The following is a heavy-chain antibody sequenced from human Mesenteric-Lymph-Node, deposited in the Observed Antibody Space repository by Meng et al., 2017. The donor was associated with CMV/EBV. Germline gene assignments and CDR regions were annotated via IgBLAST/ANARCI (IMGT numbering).Heavy chain of an antibody. D-gene: IGHD5-18*01. Sequence: GGSLRLSCAASEFTFSYYEMNWVRQAPGKGLEWVSYISSDSITIYYADSVKGRFTISRDNSKNTLYLQMNSLRAEDTAVYYCAKDGYSYGYYFDSWGQGTLVTVSS. CDR2: ISSDSITI. CDR1: EFTFSYYE. V-gene: IGHV3-48*03. J-gene: IGHJ4*02. CDR3: AKDGYSYGYYFDS.